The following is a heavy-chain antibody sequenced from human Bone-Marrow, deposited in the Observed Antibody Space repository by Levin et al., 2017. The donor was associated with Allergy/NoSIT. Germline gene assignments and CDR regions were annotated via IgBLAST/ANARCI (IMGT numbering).Heavy chain of an antibody. CDR2: ISSSGSYI. CDR1: GFTFSPYT. D-gene: IGHD6-19*01. CDR3: ACEPEQWKWFDP. Sequence: MSGGSLRLSCAASGFTFSPYTMNWVRQAPGKGLEWVSSISSSGSYIFYRDSVKGRFTISRDNAKNSLYLEMNSLRVDDTAVYYCACEPEQWKWFDPWGQGTLVTVSS. V-gene: IGHV3-21*01. J-gene: IGHJ5*02.